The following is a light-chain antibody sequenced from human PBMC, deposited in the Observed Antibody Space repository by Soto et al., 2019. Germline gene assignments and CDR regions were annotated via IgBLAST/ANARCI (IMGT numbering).Light chain of an antibody. CDR2: GNT. V-gene: IGLV1-40*01. J-gene: IGLJ2*01. CDR3: LSFDSSLSVV. CDR1: SSNIGPGYD. Sequence: QSVLTQPPSVSGAPGQRVTISCTGSSSNIGPGYDVHWYQQLPGRAPKLLIYGNTTRPSGVPDRFSGSKSGTSASLAITGLQAEDEADYYCLSFDSSLSVVFGGGTKVTVL.